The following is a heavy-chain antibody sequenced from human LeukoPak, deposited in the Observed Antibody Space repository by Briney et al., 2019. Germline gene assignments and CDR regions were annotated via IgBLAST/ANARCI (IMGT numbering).Heavy chain of an antibody. CDR3: ATLITMVRGRPFDP. Sequence: SETLSLTCAVYGGSFRGYYWSWIRQPPGKGLEWIGEINHSGSTNYNPSLKSRVTISVDTSKNQFSLKLSSVNAADTAVYYCATLITMVRGRPFDPWGQGTLVTVSS. CDR2: INHSGST. D-gene: IGHD3-10*01. J-gene: IGHJ5*02. CDR1: GGSFRGYY. V-gene: IGHV4-34*01.